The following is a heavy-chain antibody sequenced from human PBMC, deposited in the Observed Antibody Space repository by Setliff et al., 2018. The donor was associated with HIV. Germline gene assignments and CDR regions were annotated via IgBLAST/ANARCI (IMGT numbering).Heavy chain of an antibody. J-gene: IGHJ4*02. V-gene: IGHV4-38-2*01. D-gene: IGHD1-26*01. CDR3: ARQPRGRYYQYFDN. CDR2: MYHTGST. CDR1: GYSISSGCY. Sequence: PSETLSLTCAVSGYSISSGCYWGWIRQPPGKGLEWIGSMYHTGSTYYSPSLNSRFTISVDTSKNQFSLKLRSVTAADTAVYYCARQPRGRYYQYFDNWGQGTLVTSPQ.